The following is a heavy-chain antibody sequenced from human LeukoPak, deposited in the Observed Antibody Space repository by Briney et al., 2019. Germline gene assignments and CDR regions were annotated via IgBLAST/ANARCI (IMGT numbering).Heavy chain of an antibody. CDR2: INHSGST. CDR1: GGSFSGYY. D-gene: IGHD3-22*01. J-gene: IGHJ5*02. Sequence: SETLSLTCAVYGGSFSGYYWSWIRHPPGKGLEWIGEINHSGSTNYNPSLRSRVTISVDTSKNQFSLKLSSVTAADTAVYYCARLRNYYDRSGYKQLWFDPWGQGTLVTVSS. CDR3: ARLRNYYDRSGYKQLWFDP. V-gene: IGHV4-34*01.